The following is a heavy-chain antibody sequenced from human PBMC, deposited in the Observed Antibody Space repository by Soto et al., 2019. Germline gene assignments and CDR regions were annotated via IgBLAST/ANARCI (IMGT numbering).Heavy chain of an antibody. V-gene: IGHV4-39*01. CDR3: ARHGASGSYYYYMDV. J-gene: IGHJ6*03. D-gene: IGHD3-10*01. CDR1: GGSISSSSYY. Sequence: SETLSLTCTVSGGSISSSSYYWGWIRQPPGKGLEWIGSIYYSGSTYYNPSLKSRVTISVDTSKNQFSLKLSSVTAADTAVYYCARHGASGSYYYYMDVWGKGTTVTVS. CDR2: IYYSGST.